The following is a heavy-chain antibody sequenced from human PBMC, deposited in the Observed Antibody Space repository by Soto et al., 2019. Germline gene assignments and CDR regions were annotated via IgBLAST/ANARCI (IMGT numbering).Heavy chain of an antibody. CDR3: ARNRIDYYDSSGYQNPRFDY. Sequence: SETLSLTCSVYVGSFSGYYWSWIRQPPGKGLEWIGEINHSGSTNYNPSLKSRVTISVDTSKNQFSLKLSSVTAADTAVYYCARNRIDYYDSSGYQNPRFDYWGQGTLVTVSS. J-gene: IGHJ4*02. D-gene: IGHD3-22*01. CDR1: VGSFSGYY. CDR2: INHSGST. V-gene: IGHV4-34*01.